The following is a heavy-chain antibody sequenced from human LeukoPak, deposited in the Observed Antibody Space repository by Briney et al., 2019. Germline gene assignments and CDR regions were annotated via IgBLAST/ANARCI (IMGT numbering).Heavy chain of an antibody. CDR2: IIPIFGTA. CDR3: ARIYGSGSPIGGFDY. Sequence: SVKVSCKASGGTFSSYAISWVRQAPGQGLEWMGGIIPIFGTANYAQKFQGRVTITADESTSTAYMELSSLRSEDTAVYYCARIYGSGSPIGGFDYWGQGTLVTVSS. CDR1: GGTFSSYA. D-gene: IGHD3-10*01. J-gene: IGHJ4*02. V-gene: IGHV1-69*13.